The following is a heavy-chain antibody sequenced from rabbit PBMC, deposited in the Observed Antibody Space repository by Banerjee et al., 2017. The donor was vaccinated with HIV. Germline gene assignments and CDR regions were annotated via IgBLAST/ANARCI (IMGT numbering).Heavy chain of an antibody. J-gene: IGHJ4*01. Sequence: QEQLEESGGDLVKPEGSLTLTCTASGFSFSNKYVMCWVRQAPGKGLEWIACINTSSGNTVYASWAKGRFTISKTSSTTVTLQITSLTAADMATYFCARGDDGDPSDGYALSLWGQGTLVTVS. CDR3: ARGDDGDPSDGYALSL. CDR1: GFSFSNKYV. CDR2: INTSSGNT. V-gene: IGHV1S45*01. D-gene: IGHD6-1*01.